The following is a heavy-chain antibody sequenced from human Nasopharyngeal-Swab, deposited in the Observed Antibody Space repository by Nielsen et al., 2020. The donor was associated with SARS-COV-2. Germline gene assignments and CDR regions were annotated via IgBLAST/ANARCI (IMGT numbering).Heavy chain of an antibody. D-gene: IGHD1-26*01. CDR2: ISYDGSNK. CDR1: GFTFSSYA. CDR3: ASPYSGSYLDAFDI. Sequence: GGSLRLSCAASGFTFSSYAMHWVRQAPGKGLEWVAVISYDGSNKYYADSVKGRFTISRDNSKNTLYLQMNSLRAEDTAVYYCASPYSGSYLDAFDIWSQGTMVTVSS. V-gene: IGHV3-30-3*01. J-gene: IGHJ3*02.